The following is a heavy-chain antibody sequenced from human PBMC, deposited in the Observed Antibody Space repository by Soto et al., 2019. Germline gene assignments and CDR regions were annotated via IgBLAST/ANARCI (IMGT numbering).Heavy chain of an antibody. CDR2: IYYSGST. V-gene: IGHV4-30-4*01. CDR3: ARETEGGAPDDY. Sequence: SETLSLTCTVSGDSISSGDHYWSWIRQAPGKGLEWIGYIYYSGSTYYDPSLESRVTISVDTSKNQFSLKLTSVTAADTALYYCARETEGGAPDDYWGQGTLVTVSS. J-gene: IGHJ4*02. CDR1: GDSISSGDHY. D-gene: IGHD1-26*01.